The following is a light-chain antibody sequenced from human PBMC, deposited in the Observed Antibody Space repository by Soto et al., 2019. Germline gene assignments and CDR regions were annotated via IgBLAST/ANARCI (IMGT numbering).Light chain of an antibody. CDR1: QSVSSSY. V-gene: IGKV3-20*01. CDR3: QQYGSSPYT. Sequence: EIVLTQSPGTLSLSPGERATLSCRASQSVSSSYLAWYQQKPGQSPRLLIYGASSRATGIPDRFSGSGSGKDFTLTISRLEPEECAVYYCQQYGSSPYTCGQGTKLEIK. CDR2: GAS. J-gene: IGKJ2*01.